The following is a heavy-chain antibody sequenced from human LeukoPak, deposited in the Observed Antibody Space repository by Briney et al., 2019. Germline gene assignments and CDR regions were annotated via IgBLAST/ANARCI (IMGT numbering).Heavy chain of an antibody. CDR2: ISYDGSNK. CDR1: GFTFSSYG. Sequence: PGGSLRLSCAASGFTFSSYGMHWVRQAPGKGLEWVAVISYDGSNKYYADSVKGRFTISRDNSKNTLYLQMNSLRAEDTAVYYCAKDRNSDLDYWGQGTLVTVSS. J-gene: IGHJ4*02. D-gene: IGHD2/OR15-2a*01. V-gene: IGHV3-30*18. CDR3: AKDRNSDLDY.